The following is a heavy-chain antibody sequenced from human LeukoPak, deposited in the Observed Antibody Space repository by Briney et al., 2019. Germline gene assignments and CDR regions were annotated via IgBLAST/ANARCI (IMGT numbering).Heavy chain of an antibody. CDR3: ARWDDSAWGFGN. V-gene: IGHV4-59*08. CDR2: IYYNGST. J-gene: IGHJ4*02. CDR1: GGSISSYY. Sequence: PSETLSLTCTVSGGSISSYYWSWIRQPPGKGLEWIGYIYYNGSTNYNPSLKSRVTISVDTSKNQFSLKLISVTAADTAVYYCARWDDSAWGFGNWGPGTLVTVSS. D-gene: IGHD6-19*01.